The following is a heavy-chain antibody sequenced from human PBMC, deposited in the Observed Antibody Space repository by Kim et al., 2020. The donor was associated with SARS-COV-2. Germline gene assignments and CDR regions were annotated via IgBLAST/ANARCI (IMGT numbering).Heavy chain of an antibody. CDR1: GFTFSSFA. D-gene: IGHD7-27*01. V-gene: IGHV3-23*01. Sequence: GGSLRLSCAVSGFTFSSFAMTWVRQAPGQGLEWASAIGEGDGSRYTYDADSVRGRFTISRDNSKDTLYLRMNSLRADDTGVYYCARVTGGGGKVDYWGQGTLVAVST. CDR2: IGEGDGSRYT. CDR3: ARVTGGGGKVDY. J-gene: IGHJ4*02.